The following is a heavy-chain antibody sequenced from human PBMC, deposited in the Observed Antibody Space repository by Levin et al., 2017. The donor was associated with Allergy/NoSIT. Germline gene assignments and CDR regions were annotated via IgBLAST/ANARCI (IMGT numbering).Heavy chain of an antibody. CDR3: ARDTTVGGEA. V-gene: IGHV3-7*03. D-gene: IGHD4-11*01. CDR2: IKQDGSEK. CDR1: GFTFSDYW. Sequence: GASVKVSCEASGFTFSDYWMTWVRQPPGKGLEWVANIKQDGSEKYHAESVKGRFTISRDNAKNSLFLQMNYLGIDDTAVYFCARDTTVGGEAWGQGTLVTVSP. J-gene: IGHJ5*02.